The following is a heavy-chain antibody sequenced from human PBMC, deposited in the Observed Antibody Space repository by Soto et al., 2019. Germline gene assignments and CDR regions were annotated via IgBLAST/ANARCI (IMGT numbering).Heavy chain of an antibody. CDR1: GGTFSSYT. CDR3: ARAVRSFTDYYYYHYMDV. D-gene: IGHD3-16*01. V-gene: IGHV1-69*02. CDR2: IIPILGIA. J-gene: IGHJ6*03. Sequence: SVKVSCKASGGTFSSYTIGWVRQAPGQGLEWMGRIIPILGIANYAQKFQGRVTITADKSTSTAYMELSSLRSEDTAVYYCARAVRSFTDYYYYHYMDVWGKGTTVTVSS.